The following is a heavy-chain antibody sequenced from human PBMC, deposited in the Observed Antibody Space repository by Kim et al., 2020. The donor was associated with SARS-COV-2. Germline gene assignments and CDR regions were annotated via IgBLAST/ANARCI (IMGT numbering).Heavy chain of an antibody. V-gene: IGHV4-39*01. Sequence: NPTHKSRVTIAVDTSKNQFSLKRSAGTAADTAVYYCARRGYSYGYSAFDIWGQGTMVTVSS. CDR3: ARRGYSYGYSAFDI. D-gene: IGHD5-18*01. J-gene: IGHJ3*02.